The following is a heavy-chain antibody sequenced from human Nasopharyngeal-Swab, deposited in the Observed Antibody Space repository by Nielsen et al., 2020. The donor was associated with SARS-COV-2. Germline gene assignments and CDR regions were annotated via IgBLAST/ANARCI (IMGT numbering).Heavy chain of an antibody. CDR3: ARALNGYFDL. CDR2: VNNDGSNT. CDR1: GFTFSSYW. Sequence: GESLKISCAASGFTFSSYWMHWVRQDPGKGLVWVSCVNNDGSNTNYADSVKGRFTISRDNAKNTLYLQMNSLRAEDTALYYCARALNGYFDLWGRGTLVAVSS. J-gene: IGHJ2*01. V-gene: IGHV3-74*01.